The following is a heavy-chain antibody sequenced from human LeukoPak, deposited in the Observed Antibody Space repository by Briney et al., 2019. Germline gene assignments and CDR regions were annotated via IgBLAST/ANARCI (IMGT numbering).Heavy chain of an antibody. V-gene: IGHV4-61*02. D-gene: IGHD3-10*01. CDR1: GGSISSGSYY. J-gene: IGHJ5*02. CDR3: ARASAAGYYGSGNWFDP. CDR2: IYTSGST. Sequence: PSETLSLTCTVSGGSISSGSYYWSWIRQPAGKGLEWIGRIYTSGSTNYNPSLKSRVTISVDTSKNQFSLKLSSVTAADTAVYYCARASAAGYYGSGNWFDPWGQGTLVTVSS.